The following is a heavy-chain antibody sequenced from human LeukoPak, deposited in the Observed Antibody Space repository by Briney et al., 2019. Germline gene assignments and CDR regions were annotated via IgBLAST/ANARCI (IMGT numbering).Heavy chain of an antibody. Sequence: GGSLRLSCAASGFTFSNAWMSWVRQAPGKGLEWVGRIKSKTDGGTTDYAAPVKGRFTISRDNAKNSLYLQMNSLRAEDTALYHCARGVEPSGSYYFDYWGQGTLVTVSS. D-gene: IGHD1-26*01. J-gene: IGHJ4*02. V-gene: IGHV3-15*05. CDR1: GFTFSNAW. CDR2: IKSKTDGGTT. CDR3: ARGVEPSGSYYFDY.